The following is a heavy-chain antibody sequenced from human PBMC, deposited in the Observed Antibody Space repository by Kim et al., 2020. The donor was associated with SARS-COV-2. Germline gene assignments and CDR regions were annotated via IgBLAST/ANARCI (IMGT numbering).Heavy chain of an antibody. CDR3: AKNPGIAAAGSRPHGSFFDY. CDR1: GFTFSSYA. V-gene: IGHV3-23*01. D-gene: IGHD6-13*01. Sequence: GGSLRLSCAASGFTFSSYAMSWVRQAPGKGLEWVSAISGSGGSTYYADSVKGRFTISRDNSKNTLYLQMNSLRAEDTAVYYCAKNPGIAAAGSRPHGSFFDYWGQGTLVTVSS. J-gene: IGHJ4*02. CDR2: ISGSGGST.